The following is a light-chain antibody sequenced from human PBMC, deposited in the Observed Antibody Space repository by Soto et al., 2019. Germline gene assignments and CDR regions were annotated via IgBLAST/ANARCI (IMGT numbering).Light chain of an antibody. V-gene: IGLV2-14*01. CDR2: EVS. CDR3: NSYTTSSTYV. Sequence: QSALTQPASVSGSPGQSITISCTGTSSNVGVYNYVSWYQQHPGKAPKLMIYEVSNRPSGVSNRFSGSKSGNAASLTIPGLQAEDEADYYCNSYTTSSTYVFGTGTRSPS. CDR1: SSNVGVYNY. J-gene: IGLJ1*01.